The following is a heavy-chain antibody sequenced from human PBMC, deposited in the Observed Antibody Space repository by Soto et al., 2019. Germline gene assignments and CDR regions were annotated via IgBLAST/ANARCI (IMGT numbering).Heavy chain of an antibody. V-gene: IGHV1-8*01. CDR1: GYTFTNYD. CDR2: MNSNRGNT. Sequence: QVQLVQSGAEVKKPGASVKVSCMASGYTFTNYDINWVRQATGQGLEWMGWMNSNRGNTGYAQKFXXTXPLXSNTSISTAYMELSSLRSEDTAVYFCARGLYAFDVWGHGTVVTVSS. CDR3: ARGLYAFDV. J-gene: IGHJ3*01.